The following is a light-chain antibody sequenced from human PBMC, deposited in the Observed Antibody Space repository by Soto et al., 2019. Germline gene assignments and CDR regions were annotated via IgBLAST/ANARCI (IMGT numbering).Light chain of an antibody. CDR3: QQYGDSPLT. J-gene: IGKJ1*01. CDR2: GAF. Sequence: IVLTQSPGTLSLSPGERATLSCRASQDVTSNYLAWYQQKPDQAPRLLIYGAFSRATGIPDRFSGSGSGPYITHTINRLEPEDFAVYCCQQYGDSPLTCGQGNRVEIK. CDR1: QDVTSNY. V-gene: IGKV3-20*01.